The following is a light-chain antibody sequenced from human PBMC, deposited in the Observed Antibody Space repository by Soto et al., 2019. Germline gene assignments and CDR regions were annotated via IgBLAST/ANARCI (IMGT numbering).Light chain of an antibody. Sequence: EIVLTQSPGTLSLSPGERATLSCRASQSVSSNYLAWYQQRPGQAPRLLIYGASSRATGIPDRFSGSGSATDFNLTINRLEAEDFAVYYCQQYGTSSSWTFGQGTKVELK. CDR1: QSVSSNY. CDR3: QQYGTSSSWT. CDR2: GAS. V-gene: IGKV3-20*01. J-gene: IGKJ1*01.